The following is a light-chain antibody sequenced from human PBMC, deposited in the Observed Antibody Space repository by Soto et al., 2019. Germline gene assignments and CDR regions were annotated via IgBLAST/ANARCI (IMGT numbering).Light chain of an antibody. J-gene: IGLJ3*02. CDR2: SND. CDR3: ATWDDRLNGWV. Sequence: QSVLTQPPSASGTPGQRVTISCSGSSSNIGSDSVNWYQQLPGLAPKLIIYSNDQRPSGVPDRFSGSKSGTTASLAIGGLQSDDEADYYCATWDDRLNGWVFGGGTKVTVL. CDR1: SSNIGSDS. V-gene: IGLV1-44*01.